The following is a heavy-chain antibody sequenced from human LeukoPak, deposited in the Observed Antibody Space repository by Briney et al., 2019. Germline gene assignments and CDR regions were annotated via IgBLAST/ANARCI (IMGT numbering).Heavy chain of an antibody. V-gene: IGHV4-38-2*02. CDR2: IYHSGST. CDR1: GYPISSGYY. Sequence: SETLSLTCTVSGYPISSGYYWGWIRQPPGKGLEWIGSIYHSGSTYYNPSLKSRVTISVDTSKNQFSLKLSSVTAADTAVYYCARAGQWLASDYWGQGTLVTVSS. CDR3: ARAGQWLASDY. D-gene: IGHD6-19*01. J-gene: IGHJ4*02.